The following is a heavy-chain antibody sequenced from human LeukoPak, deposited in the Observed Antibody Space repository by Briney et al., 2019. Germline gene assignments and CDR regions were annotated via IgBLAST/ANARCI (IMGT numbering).Heavy chain of an antibody. D-gene: IGHD3-22*01. CDR2: INSGGTTT. V-gene: IGHV3-21*06. CDR1: GFAFSTYT. CDR3: LRGDSRDF. Sequence: GGSLRLSCAACGFAFSTYTMNWTRQSPGKGLEWVASINSGGTTTHYADSVKGRFTISRDNAQNVLYLQMNGLRADDAAVYYCLRGDSRDFWGQGTLVTVSS. J-gene: IGHJ4*02.